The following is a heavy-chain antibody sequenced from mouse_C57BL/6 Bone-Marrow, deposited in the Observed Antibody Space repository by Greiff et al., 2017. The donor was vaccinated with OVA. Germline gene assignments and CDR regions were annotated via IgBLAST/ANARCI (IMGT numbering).Heavy chain of an antibody. CDR1: GFSLTSYG. CDR3: AKNGHYGFYAMDC. J-gene: IGHJ4*01. V-gene: IGHV2-5*01. Sequence: VQLQESGPGLVQPSQSLSITCTVSGFSLTSYGVHWVRQSPGKGLEWLGVIWRGGSTDYNAAFMSRLSITKDNSKSQVFFKMNSLQADDTAIYYCAKNGHYGFYAMDCWGQGNSVTVSS. CDR2: IWRGGST. D-gene: IGHD1-1*01.